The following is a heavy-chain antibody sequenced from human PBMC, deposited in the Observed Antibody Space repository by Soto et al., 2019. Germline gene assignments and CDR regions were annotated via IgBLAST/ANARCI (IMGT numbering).Heavy chain of an antibody. CDR3: AKTITDYYDSSGYYDDY. CDR2: INPNSGGT. D-gene: IGHD3-22*01. CDR1: GYTFTGYY. Sequence: ASVKVSCKASGYTFTGYYIHWVRQAPGQGLEWMGWINPNSGGTNYAQKFQGWVTMTRDTSISTAYMELSRLRSDDTAVYYCAKTITDYYDSSGYYDDYWGRG. J-gene: IGHJ4*02. V-gene: IGHV1-2*04.